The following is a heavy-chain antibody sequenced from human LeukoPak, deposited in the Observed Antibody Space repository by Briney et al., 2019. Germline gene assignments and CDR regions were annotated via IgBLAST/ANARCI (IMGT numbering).Heavy chain of an antibody. CDR3: AKWSSRGGARGYSYGYDY. D-gene: IGHD5-18*01. CDR2: ISGSGGST. J-gene: IGHJ4*02. V-gene: IGHV3-23*01. Sequence: PGGSLRLSCAASGFTFSSYAMSWVRQAPGKGLEWVSAISGSGGSTYYADSVKGRFTISRDNSKNTLYLQMNSLRAEDTAVYYCAKWSSRGGARGYSYGYDYWGQGTLVTVSS. CDR1: GFTFSSYA.